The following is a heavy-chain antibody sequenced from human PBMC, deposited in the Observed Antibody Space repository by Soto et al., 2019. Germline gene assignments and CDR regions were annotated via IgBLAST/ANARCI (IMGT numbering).Heavy chain of an antibody. J-gene: IGHJ3*02. CDR3: ARVRSIDYGDYVDAFDI. V-gene: IGHV4-59*01. CDR1: GGSISSYY. CDR2: IYYSGST. D-gene: IGHD4-17*01. Sequence: SETLSLTCTVSGGSISSYYWSWIRQPPGKGLEWIGYIYYSGSTNYNPSLKSRVTISVDTSKNQFSLKLSSVTAADTAVYCCARVRSIDYGDYVDAFDIWGQGTMVTVSS.